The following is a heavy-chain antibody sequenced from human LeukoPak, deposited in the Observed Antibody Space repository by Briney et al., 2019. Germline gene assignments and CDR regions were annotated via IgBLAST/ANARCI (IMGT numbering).Heavy chain of an antibody. D-gene: IGHD3-22*01. CDR1: GFTFSRYW. CDR2: INQVGSGE. V-gene: IGHV3-7*01. Sequence: GGSLRLSCAASGFTFSRYWMTWVRQGQGKGLEWVATINQVGSGEYYVDSVKGRFTISRDNAKNSLYLQISGLRAEDTAVYHCARKLYYYDTSPAGWFDPWGQGTLVTVS. J-gene: IGHJ5*02. CDR3: ARKLYYYDTSPAGWFDP.